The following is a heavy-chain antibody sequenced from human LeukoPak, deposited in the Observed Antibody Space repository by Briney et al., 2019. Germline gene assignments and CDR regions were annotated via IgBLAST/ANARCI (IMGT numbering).Heavy chain of an antibody. Sequence: ASVKVSCKASGYTFTGYYMHWVRQAPGQGLEWMGWINPNSGGTNYAQKFRGRVTMTRDTSNTTAYMEMRSDDTAVYYCARGGAAGPFGYFDAWGQGTLVTVSS. CDR2: INPNSGGT. D-gene: IGHD6-13*01. J-gene: IGHJ4*02. CDR3: ARGGAAGPFGYFDA. CDR1: GYTFTGYY. V-gene: IGHV1-2*02.